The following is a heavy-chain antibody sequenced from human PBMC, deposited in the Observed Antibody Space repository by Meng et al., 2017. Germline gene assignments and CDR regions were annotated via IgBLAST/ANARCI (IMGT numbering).Heavy chain of an antibody. D-gene: IGHD3-22*01. CDR3: ARDWYDSSGYHLV. CDR2: INPSGGST. Sequence: VWSGRSGAEVRKPGASVKISCKAYGYTFTSYYIHWVRQAPGQGLEWMGIINPSGGSTSYAQKFQGRVTMTRDTSTSTVYMELSSLRSEDTAVYYCARDWYDSSGYHLVWGQGTLVTVSS. CDR1: GYTFTSYY. V-gene: IGHV1-46*01. J-gene: IGHJ4*02.